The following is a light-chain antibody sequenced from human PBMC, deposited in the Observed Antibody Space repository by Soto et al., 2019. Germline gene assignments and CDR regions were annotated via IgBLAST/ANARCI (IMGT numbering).Light chain of an antibody. V-gene: IGLV2-23*02. CDR3: CSYAGSPTFVI. Sequence: QSVLTQPASVSGSPGQSITIPCTGASSDVGSYNLVSWYQQHPGKAPKLMIYEVSRRPSGISNRFSGSKSGNTASLTLSGLQAEDEADYYCCSYAGSPTFVIFGGGTKVTVL. CDR1: SSDVGSYNL. J-gene: IGLJ2*01. CDR2: EVS.